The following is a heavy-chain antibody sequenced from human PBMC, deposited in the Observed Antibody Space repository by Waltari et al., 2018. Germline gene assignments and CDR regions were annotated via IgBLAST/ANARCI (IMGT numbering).Heavy chain of an antibody. D-gene: IGHD4-4*01. J-gene: IGHJ5*02. CDR2: ISGSGGSA. V-gene: IGHV3-23*01. CDR1: GFTFSSYA. Sequence: EVQLLESGGGLVQPGGSLRLSCAASGFTFSSYAMSWVRQSPGKVLEWAPAISGSGGSAYYADAVKGRFTISRDKSKKTLYLQMNGLRADDTAVYDCGKVGGTSNPSWFDPWGQGTLVTVSS. CDR3: GKVGGTSNPSWFDP.